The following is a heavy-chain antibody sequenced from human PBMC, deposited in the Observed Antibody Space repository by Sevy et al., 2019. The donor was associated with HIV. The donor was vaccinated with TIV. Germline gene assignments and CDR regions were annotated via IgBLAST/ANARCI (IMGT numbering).Heavy chain of an antibody. CDR1: GFTFSSYA. Sequence: GGSLRLSCAASGFTFSSYAMSWVRQAPGKGLEWVSAISGSGGSTYYEDSVKGKFTISRDNSKNTLYLQMNSLRAEDTAVYYCAKRIHYDILTGYFYYYGMDVWGQGTTVTVSS. CDR3: AKRIHYDILTGYFYYYGMDV. V-gene: IGHV3-23*01. CDR2: ISGSGGST. J-gene: IGHJ6*02. D-gene: IGHD3-9*01.